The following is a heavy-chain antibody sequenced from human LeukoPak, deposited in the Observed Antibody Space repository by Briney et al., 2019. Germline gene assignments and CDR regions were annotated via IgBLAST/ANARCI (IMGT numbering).Heavy chain of an antibody. CDR3: ARDKKRGYCSSTSCYTNSYYYYGMDV. J-gene: IGHJ6*02. Sequence: SETLSLTCTVSGGSVSSSTYFWSWIRQHPGKGLEWIGYIYYSGSTYYNPSLKSRVTISVDTSKNQFSLKLSSVTAADTAVYYCARDKKRGYCSSTSCYTNSYYYYGMDVWGQGTTVTVSS. CDR2: IYYSGST. CDR1: GGSVSSSTYF. D-gene: IGHD2-2*02. V-gene: IGHV4-31*03.